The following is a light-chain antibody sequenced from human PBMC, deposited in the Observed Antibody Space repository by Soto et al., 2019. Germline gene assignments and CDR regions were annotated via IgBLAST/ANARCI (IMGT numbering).Light chain of an antibody. J-gene: IGKJ2*01. CDR3: QQYGSSPYT. CDR2: GAS. CDR1: QSVSSSY. Sequence: EIGLTQSPGTLYLSPGERATLSCRASQSVSSSYLAWYQQKPGQAPRLLIFGASSRATGIPDRFSGSGSGTDFTLTISRLEPEDFAVYYCQQYGSSPYTFGQGTKLEI. V-gene: IGKV3-20*01.